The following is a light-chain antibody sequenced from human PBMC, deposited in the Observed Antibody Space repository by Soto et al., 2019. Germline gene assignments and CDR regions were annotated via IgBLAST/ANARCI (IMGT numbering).Light chain of an antibody. CDR3: QQYNKCPLT. J-gene: IGKJ3*01. V-gene: IGKV3-15*01. Sequence: EIVMTHFPATLSVSPGEIATLSCWAGQSVSSNLAWYQQKPGQAPRLLIYGASTRATGIPARFSGSGSGSDFTLTISSLQSEDFAVYYCQQYNKCPLTFGPGTKVDIK. CDR2: GAS. CDR1: QSVSSN.